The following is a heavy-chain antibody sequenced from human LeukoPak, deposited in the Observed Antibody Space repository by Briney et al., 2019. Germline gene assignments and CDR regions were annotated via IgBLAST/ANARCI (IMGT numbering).Heavy chain of an antibody. CDR1: GDSVNSFCY. V-gene: IGHV4-39*02. Sequence: PSEALSLTCTVSGDSVNSFCYWGWIRQPPGKGLEWIASVYYNGRTYTNPSLKSRVTISVDTSKNHFSLKLDSVTAADTAVYYCGRKGSSGWPHFDHGAQEPRVPVP. CDR2: VYYNGRT. D-gene: IGHD6-19*01. CDR3: GRKGSSGWPHFDH. J-gene: IGHJ4*02.